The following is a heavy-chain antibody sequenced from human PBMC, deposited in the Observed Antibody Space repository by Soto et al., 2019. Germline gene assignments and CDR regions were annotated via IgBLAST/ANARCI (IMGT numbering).Heavy chain of an antibody. D-gene: IGHD4-17*01. J-gene: IGHJ4*02. CDR1: GFTFSDYY. CDR3: AKHDYGDYKLYDY. CDR2: ISETGYTT. V-gene: IGHV3-11*01. Sequence: VQLVESGGGLVKPGGSLRLSCAASGFTFSDYYMSWIRQAPGKGLEWVSYISETGYTTYHADSVKGRFTISRENFKNTLYLQMNSLRAEDTAVYYCAKHDYGDYKLYDYWGQGTLVTVSS.